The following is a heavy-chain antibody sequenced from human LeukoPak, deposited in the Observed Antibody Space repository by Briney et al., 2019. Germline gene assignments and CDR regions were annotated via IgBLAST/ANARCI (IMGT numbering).Heavy chain of an antibody. J-gene: IGHJ3*02. CDR1: GGSISSSSYY. CDR2: IYYSGST. Sequence: SETLSLTCTVSGGSISSSSYYWGWIRQPPGKGLEWIGSIYYSGSTYYNPSLKSRVTISVDTSKNQFSLKLSSVTAADTAVYYCAVWELERRAFDIWGQGTMVTVSS. V-gene: IGHV4-39*07. CDR3: AVWELERRAFDI. D-gene: IGHD1-1*01.